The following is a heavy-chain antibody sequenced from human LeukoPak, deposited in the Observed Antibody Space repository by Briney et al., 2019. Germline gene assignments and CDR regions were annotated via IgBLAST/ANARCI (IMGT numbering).Heavy chain of an antibody. Sequence: PSETLSLTCSVSGDPVTRGSYYWSWIRQPPGKGLEWIGYIHNSGRTNYNPSLKSRVTGFVDTSKNQVSLRLSSVTAADTAVYYCARHGTISSESYFDYWGQGALVTVSS. CDR2: IHNSGRT. V-gene: IGHV4-61*01. J-gene: IGHJ4*02. D-gene: IGHD1-14*01. CDR1: GDPVTRGSYY. CDR3: ARHGTISSESYFDY.